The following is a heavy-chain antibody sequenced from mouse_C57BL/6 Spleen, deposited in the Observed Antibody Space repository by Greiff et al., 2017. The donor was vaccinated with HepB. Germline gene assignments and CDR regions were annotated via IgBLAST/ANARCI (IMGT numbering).Heavy chain of an antibody. J-gene: IGHJ2*01. CDR2: IDPSDSYT. Sequence: QVQLQQSGAELVKPGASVKLSCKASGYTFTSYWMQWVKQRPGQGLEWIGEIDPSDSYTNYNQKFKGKATLTVDTSSSTAYMQLSSLTSEDSAVYYCAPLRRGTFDYWGQGTTLTVSS. CDR3: APLRRGTFDY. V-gene: IGHV1-50*01. D-gene: IGHD2-12*01. CDR1: GYTFTSYW.